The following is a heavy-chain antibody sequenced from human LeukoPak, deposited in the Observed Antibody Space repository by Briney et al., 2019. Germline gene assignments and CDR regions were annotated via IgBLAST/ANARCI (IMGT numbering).Heavy chain of an antibody. CDR2: IYYSGST. D-gene: IGHD4-23*01. J-gene: IGHJ3*02. Sequence: PSQTLSLTCTVSGDSISSGRYYWSWIRQPPGKGLEWIGYIYYSGSTNYNPSVKSRVTMSVDTSKKQFSLNLSSLTAADTAVYYCARGGTAVVTPYAFDIWGQGTMVTVSS. V-gene: IGHV4-61*01. CDR1: GDSISSGRYY. CDR3: ARGGTAVVTPYAFDI.